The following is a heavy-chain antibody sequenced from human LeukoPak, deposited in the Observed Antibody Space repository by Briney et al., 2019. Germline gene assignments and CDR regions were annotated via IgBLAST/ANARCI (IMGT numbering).Heavy chain of an antibody. D-gene: IGHD5-18*01. V-gene: IGHV3-11*04. Sequence: GGTLRLSCEASGFTFSDPYMSWIRQAPGKGLECLSYISGSGTDINYADSVRGRFTISRDNAKNLLYLQMNDLRLEDTAVYYCARTARHLDYWGQGTLVTVSS. CDR3: ARTARHLDY. CDR1: GFTFSDPY. J-gene: IGHJ4*02. CDR2: ISGSGTDI.